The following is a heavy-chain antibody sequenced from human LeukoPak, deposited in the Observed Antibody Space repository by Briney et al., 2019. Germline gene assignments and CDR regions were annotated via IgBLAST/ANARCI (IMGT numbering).Heavy chain of an antibody. CDR3: ASGRGDGAFDI. J-gene: IGHJ3*02. CDR2: IYHSGST. V-gene: IGHV4-30-2*01. Sequence: SETLSLTCTVSGGSISSGGYYWSWIRQPPGKGLEWIGYIYHSGSTYYNPSLKSRVTISVDRSKNQFSLKLSSVTAADTAVYYCASGRGDGAFDIWGQGTMVTVSS. CDR1: GGSISSGGYY. D-gene: IGHD4-17*01.